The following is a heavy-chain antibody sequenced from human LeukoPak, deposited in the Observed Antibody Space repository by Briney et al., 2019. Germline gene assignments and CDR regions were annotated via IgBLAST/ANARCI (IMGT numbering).Heavy chain of an antibody. D-gene: IGHD3-10*01. CDR2: INHSGST. CDR3: ARVCWWFGELL. V-gene: IGHV4-34*01. CDR1: GGSFSGYY. Sequence: SETLSLTCAVYGGSFSGYYWSWIRQPPGKGLEWIGEINHSGSTNYNPSLKSRVTISVDTSKNQFSLKLSSVTAADTAVYYCARVCWWFGELLWGQGTLVTVSS. J-gene: IGHJ4*02.